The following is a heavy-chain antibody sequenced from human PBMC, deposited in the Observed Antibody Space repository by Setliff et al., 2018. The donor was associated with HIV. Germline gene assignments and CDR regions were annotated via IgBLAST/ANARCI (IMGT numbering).Heavy chain of an antibody. V-gene: IGHV3-23*01. CDR3: TRKHRPGVGMDL. Sequence: GGSLRLSCAASGFAFSSHSMSWVRQAPGKGLEWVSVISGSTGSPYYADSVKGRFTISRDNSKNTLYLQMNSLRAEDTAVYFCTRKHRPGVGMDLWGQGTTVTVSS. CDR2: ISGSTGSP. CDR1: GFAFSSHS. J-gene: IGHJ6*02.